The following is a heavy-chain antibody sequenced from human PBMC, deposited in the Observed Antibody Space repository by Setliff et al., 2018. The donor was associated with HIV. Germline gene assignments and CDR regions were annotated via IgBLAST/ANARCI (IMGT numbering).Heavy chain of an antibody. V-gene: IGHV4-59*01. CDR2: IHYSGST. D-gene: IGHD1-1*01. CDR1: GGSISSSY. Sequence: PSETLSLTCTVSGGSISSSYWTWTRQPPGKGLEWIGNIHYSGSTNYNPSLKSRVTISVDTSRSQFSLKLSSVTAADTAVYYCALGTYYYYMDVWGKGTTVTV. J-gene: IGHJ6*03. CDR3: ALGTYYYYMDV.